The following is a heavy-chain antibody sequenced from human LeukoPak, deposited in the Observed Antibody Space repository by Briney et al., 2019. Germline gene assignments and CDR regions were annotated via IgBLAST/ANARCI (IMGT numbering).Heavy chain of an antibody. J-gene: IGHJ6*02. CDR1: GGSISSGSYY. Sequence: PSETLSLTCTVSGGSISSGSYYWGWIRQPPGKGLEWIGSIYYSGSTYYNPSLKSRVTISVDTSKNQFSLKLSSVTAADTAVYYCARVLVCREDIVATSWDMDVWGQGTTVTVSS. D-gene: IGHD5-12*01. CDR3: ARVLVCREDIVATSWDMDV. V-gene: IGHV4-39*01. CDR2: IYYSGST.